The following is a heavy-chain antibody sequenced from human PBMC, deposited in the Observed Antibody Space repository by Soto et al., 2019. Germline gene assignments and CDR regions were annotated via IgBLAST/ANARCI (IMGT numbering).Heavy chain of an antibody. CDR3: ARHLPAVIAVAEDYFDY. V-gene: IGHV1-46*01. CDR1: GYTFTSYY. J-gene: IGHJ4*02. D-gene: IGHD6-19*01. CDR2: INPSGGST. Sequence: ASVKVSCKASGYTFTSYYMHWVRQAPGQGLEWMGIINPSGGSTSYAQKFQGRVTMTRDTSKNQFSLKLSSVTAADTAVYYCARHLPAVIAVAEDYFDYWGQGTLVTISS.